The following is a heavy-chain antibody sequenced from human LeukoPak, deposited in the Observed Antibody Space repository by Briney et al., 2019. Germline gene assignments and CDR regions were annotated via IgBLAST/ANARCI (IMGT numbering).Heavy chain of an antibody. CDR2: ISAYNGNT. V-gene: IGHV1-18*01. CDR3: ARVVTYYGSGSYSDY. CDR1: GYTFTCYG. Sequence: ASVKVSCKASGYTFTCYGISWVRQAPGQGLEWMGWISAYNGNTNYAQKLQGRVTMTTDTSTSTAYMELRSLRSDDTAVYYCARVVTYYGSGSYSDYWGQGTLVTVSS. J-gene: IGHJ4*02. D-gene: IGHD3-10*01.